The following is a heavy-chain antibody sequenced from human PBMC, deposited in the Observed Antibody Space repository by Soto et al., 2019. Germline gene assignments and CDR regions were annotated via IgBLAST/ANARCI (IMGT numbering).Heavy chain of an antibody. Sequence: ASVKVSCKASGYTFTSYAMHWVRQAPGQRLEWMGWINAGNGNTKYSQKFQGRVTITRNTSASTAYMELSSLRSADTAVYYCARGLRDSSGKEYFQHWGQGTLVTVSS. CDR1: GYTFTSYA. D-gene: IGHD3-22*01. J-gene: IGHJ1*01. CDR3: ARGLRDSSGKEYFQH. CDR2: INAGNGNT. V-gene: IGHV1-3*01.